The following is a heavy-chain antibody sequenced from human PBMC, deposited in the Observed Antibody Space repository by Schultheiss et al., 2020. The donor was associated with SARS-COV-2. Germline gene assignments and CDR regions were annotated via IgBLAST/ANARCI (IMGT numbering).Heavy chain of an antibody. Sequence: GGSLRLSCAASGFTFSSYGMHWVRQAPGKGLEWVAVISYDGSNKYYADSVKGRFTISRDNSKNTLYLQMNSLRAEDTAIYYCAKESRSGYYYEFDYWGQGTLVTVSS. CDR1: GFTFSSYG. V-gene: IGHV3-30*18. D-gene: IGHD3-22*01. J-gene: IGHJ4*02. CDR2: ISYDGSNK. CDR3: AKESRSGYYYEFDY.